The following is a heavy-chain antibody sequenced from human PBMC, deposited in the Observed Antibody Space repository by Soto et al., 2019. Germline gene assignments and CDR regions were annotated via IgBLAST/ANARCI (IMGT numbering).Heavy chain of an antibody. V-gene: IGHV1-8*01. J-gene: IGHJ4*02. Sequence: ASVKVSCKASGYTFASCDINWVRQATGQGLEWMGWMNPNSGNTGYAQKFQGRVTMTRNTSISTAYMELSSLRSEDTAVYYCARVGYDFWSGYHHFDYWGQGTLVTVSS. CDR3: ARVGYDFWSGYHHFDY. CDR1: GYTFASCD. D-gene: IGHD3-3*01. CDR2: MNPNSGNT.